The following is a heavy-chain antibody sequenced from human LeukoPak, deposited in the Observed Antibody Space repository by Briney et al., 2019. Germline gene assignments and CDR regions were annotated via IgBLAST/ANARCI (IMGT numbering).Heavy chain of an antibody. V-gene: IGHV3-21*04. CDR2: ISSSSSYI. Sequence: GGSLRLSCAASGFTFSSYSMNWVRQAPGKGLEWVSSISSSSSYIYYADSVKGRFTISRDNAKNSLYLQMNSLRAEDTTVYYCAKDRGLGYCSGGSCYSGYNFQHWGQGTLVTVSS. D-gene: IGHD2-15*01. J-gene: IGHJ1*01. CDR1: GFTFSSYS. CDR3: AKDRGLGYCSGGSCYSGYNFQH.